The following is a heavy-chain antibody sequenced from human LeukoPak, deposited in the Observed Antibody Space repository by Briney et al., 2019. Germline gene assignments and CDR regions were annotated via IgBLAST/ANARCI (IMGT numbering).Heavy chain of an antibody. CDR2: IIPILGIA. Sequence: SVKVSCKASGGTFSSYAISWVRQAPGQGLEWMGRIIPILGIANYAQKFQGRVTITADKSTSTAYMELSRLRSDDTAVYYCARAGRTRLPFDYWGQGTLVTVSS. V-gene: IGHV1-69*04. J-gene: IGHJ4*02. D-gene: IGHD5-18*01. CDR1: GGTFSSYA. CDR3: ARAGRTRLPFDY.